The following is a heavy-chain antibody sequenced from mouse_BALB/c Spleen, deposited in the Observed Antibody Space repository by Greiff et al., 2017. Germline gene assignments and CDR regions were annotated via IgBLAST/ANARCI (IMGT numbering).Heavy chain of an antibody. J-gene: IGHJ4*01. CDR2: IDPENGDT. CDR3: NAGGYDFYYAMDY. CDR1: GFNIKDYY. D-gene: IGHD2-2*01. Sequence: EVQLQQSGAELVRSGASVKLSCTASGFNIKDYYMHWVKQRPEQGLEWIGWIDPENGDTEYAPKFQGKATMTADTSSNTAYLQLSSLTSEDTAVYYCNAGGYDFYYAMDYWGQGTSVTVSS. V-gene: IGHV14-4*02.